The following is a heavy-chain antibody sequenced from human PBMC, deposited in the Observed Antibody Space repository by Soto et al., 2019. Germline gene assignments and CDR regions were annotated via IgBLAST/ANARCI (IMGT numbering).Heavy chain of an antibody. CDR3: AKVWDIVVVPAASGPFDY. Sequence: SVKVSCKASGGTFSSYTISWVRQAPGQGLEWMGRIIPILGIANYAQKFQGRVTITADKSTSTAYMELSSLRSEDTAVYYCAKVWDIVVVPAASGPFDYWGQGTLVTVSS. J-gene: IGHJ4*02. D-gene: IGHD2-2*01. CDR2: IIPILGIA. CDR1: GGTFSSYT. V-gene: IGHV1-69*02.